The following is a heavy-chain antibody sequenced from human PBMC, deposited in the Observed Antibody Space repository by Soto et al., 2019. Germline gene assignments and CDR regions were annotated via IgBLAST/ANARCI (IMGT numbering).Heavy chain of an antibody. J-gene: IGHJ4*02. V-gene: IGHV3-23*01. Sequence: EVQLLESGGVLVQPGGSLRLSCAASGFSFSGYAITWVRQAPGKGLVWVSTTAASGRTTYYADSVKGRFTVSRDNSKNTLDLQMSSLRADDTAVYYCATVHNTSRSFDYWGQGTLVTVSS. D-gene: IGHD1-20*01. CDR2: TAASGRTT. CDR1: GFSFSGYA. CDR3: ATVHNTSRSFDY.